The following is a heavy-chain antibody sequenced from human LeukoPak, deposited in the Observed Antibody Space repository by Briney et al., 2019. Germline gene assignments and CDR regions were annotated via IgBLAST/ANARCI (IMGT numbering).Heavy chain of an antibody. CDR2: IFYSGST. CDR1: GGSISRHY. D-gene: IGHD6-19*01. J-gene: IGHJ5*02. Sequence: PSETLSLTCSVSGGSISRHYWSWIRQPPGKGVEWIGYIFYSGSTNYNPSLKSRVTISVDTSKNQFSLKLNSVTAADTAVYYCARDLGMTVAGTSWFDPWGQGTLVTVSS. CDR3: ARDLGMTVAGTSWFDP. V-gene: IGHV4-59*11.